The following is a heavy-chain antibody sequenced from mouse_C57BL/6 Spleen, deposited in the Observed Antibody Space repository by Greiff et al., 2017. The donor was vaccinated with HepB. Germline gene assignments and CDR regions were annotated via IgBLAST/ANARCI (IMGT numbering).Heavy chain of an antibody. V-gene: IGHV1-69*01. Sequence: QQSCKASGYTFTSYWMHWVKQRPGQGLEWIGEIDPSDSYTNYNQKFKGKSTLTVYKSSSTAYMQLSSLTSEDSAVYYCARDYYYFDYWGQGTTLTVSS. J-gene: IGHJ2*01. CDR1: GYTFTSYW. D-gene: IGHD1-1*01. CDR2: IDPSDSYT. CDR3: ARDYYYFDY.